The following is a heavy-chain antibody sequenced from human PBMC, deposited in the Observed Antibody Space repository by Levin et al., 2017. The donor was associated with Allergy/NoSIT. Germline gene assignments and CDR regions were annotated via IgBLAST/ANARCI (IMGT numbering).Heavy chain of an antibody. V-gene: IGHV3-15*01. CDR1: GFTFSNAW. Sequence: GESLKISCAASGFTFSNAWMSWVRQAPGKGLEWVGRIKSKTDGGTTDYAAPVKGRFTISRDDSKNTLYLQMNSLKTEDTAVYYCTTGYYDSSGYLTDYYYYYYGMDVWGQGTTVTVSS. D-gene: IGHD3-22*01. J-gene: IGHJ6*02. CDR3: TTGYYDSSGYLTDYYYYYYGMDV. CDR2: IKSKTDGGTT.